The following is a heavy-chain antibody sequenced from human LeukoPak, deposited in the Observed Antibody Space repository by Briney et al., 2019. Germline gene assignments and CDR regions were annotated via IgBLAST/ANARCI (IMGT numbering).Heavy chain of an antibody. CDR3: ARKVGANAPMYYYYYMDV. D-gene: IGHD1-26*01. CDR1: GFTFSNYW. V-gene: IGHV3-7*01. Sequence: PGGSLRLSCAASGFTFSNYWMSWVRQAPGKGLEWVANIKQDGSEKYYVDSVRGRFTISRDNAKNSLSLQMNSLRAEDTAVYYCARKVGANAPMYYYYYMDVWGKGTTVNVPS. CDR2: IKQDGSEK. J-gene: IGHJ6*03.